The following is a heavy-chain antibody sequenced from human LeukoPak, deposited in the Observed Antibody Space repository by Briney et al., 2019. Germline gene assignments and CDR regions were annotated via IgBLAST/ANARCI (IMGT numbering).Heavy chain of an antibody. Sequence: SETLSLTCTVSGGSISSSSYYWGWIRQPPGKGLEWFGSIYYSGSTYYNPSLKSRVTISVDTSKNQFSLKLSSVTAADTAVYYCARVLTGDAFDIWGQGTMVTVSS. CDR3: ARVLTGDAFDI. CDR2: IYYSGST. V-gene: IGHV4-39*07. CDR1: GGSISSSSYY. D-gene: IGHD7-27*01. J-gene: IGHJ3*02.